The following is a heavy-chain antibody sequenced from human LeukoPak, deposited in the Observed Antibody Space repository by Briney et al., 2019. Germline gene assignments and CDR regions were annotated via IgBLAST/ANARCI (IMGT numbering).Heavy chain of an antibody. CDR3: ARPHPDYDSSGYYYGDAFDI. CDR2: ISSSSSTI. J-gene: IGHJ3*02. V-gene: IGHV3-48*04. CDR1: GFTFSSYS. D-gene: IGHD3-22*01. Sequence: GGSLRLSCAASGFTFSSYSMNWVRQAPGKGLEWVSYISSSSSTIYYADSVKGRFTISRDNAKNSLYLQMNSLRAEDTAVHYCARPHPDYDSSGYYYGDAFDIWGQGTMVTVSS.